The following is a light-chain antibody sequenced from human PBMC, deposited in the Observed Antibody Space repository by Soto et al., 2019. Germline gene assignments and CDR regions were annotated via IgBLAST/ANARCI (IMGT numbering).Light chain of an antibody. CDR3: QPLNSYLYT. CDR1: QGISSY. Sequence: DIQLTQSPSFLSASVGDRVTITCRASQGISSYLAWYQQKPGKAPKLLIYAASTLQSGVPSRFSGSGSGTEFTLTVRSLQPEDFATCYCQPLNSYLYTFGQGTKLDIK. CDR2: AAS. V-gene: IGKV1-9*01. J-gene: IGKJ2*01.